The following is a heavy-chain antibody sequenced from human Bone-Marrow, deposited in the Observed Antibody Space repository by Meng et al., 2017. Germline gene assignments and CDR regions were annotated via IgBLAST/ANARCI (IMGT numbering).Heavy chain of an antibody. CDR2: ISGSGGST. J-gene: IGHJ4*02. D-gene: IGHD3-22*01. CDR3: AKDPHALLLSRFYNFDY. CDR1: GFTFSSYA. V-gene: IGHV3-23*01. Sequence: GESLKISCAASGFTFSSYAMSWVRQAPGKGLEWVSAISGSGGSTYYADSVKGRFTISRDNSKNTLYLQMNSLRAEDTAVYYCAKDPHALLLSRFYNFDYWGQGTLVTVSS.